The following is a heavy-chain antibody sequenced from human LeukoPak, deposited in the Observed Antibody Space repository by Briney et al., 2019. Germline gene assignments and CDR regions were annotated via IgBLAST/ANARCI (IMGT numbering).Heavy chain of an antibody. CDR2: ISGSGGTT. J-gene: IGHJ5*02. CDR3: AKGVVDYYDSSGYYPSDL. Sequence: GGSLRLSCAGSGFTFNSYAMTWVRQAPGKGLKWVSGISGSGGTTYYADSVKGRFTISRDNSNNTLYLQMNSMRVEDTAVYFRAKGVVDYYDSSGYYPSDLWGQGTLVTVSS. D-gene: IGHD3-22*01. V-gene: IGHV3-23*01. CDR1: GFTFNSYA.